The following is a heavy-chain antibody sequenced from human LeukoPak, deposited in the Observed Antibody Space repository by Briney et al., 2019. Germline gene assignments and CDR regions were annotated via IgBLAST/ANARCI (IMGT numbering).Heavy chain of an antibody. Sequence: PSQTLSLTCTVSGGSISSATYYWNWIRQPAGKGLEWIGRIYTSGSTNYNPSLKSRVTISVDTSNNQFSLKLSSVTAADTAVYYCARDRLDSYYYMDVWGKGTTVTVSS. CDR3: ARDRLDSYYYMDV. CDR2: IYTSGST. V-gene: IGHV4-61*02. CDR1: GGSISSATYY. J-gene: IGHJ6*03.